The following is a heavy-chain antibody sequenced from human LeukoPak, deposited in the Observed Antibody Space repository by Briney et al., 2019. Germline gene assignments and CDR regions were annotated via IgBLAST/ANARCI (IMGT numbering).Heavy chain of an antibody. CDR3: ASPRPDDYVWGSYRSKFDY. J-gene: IGHJ4*02. CDR1: GGSITSNSYY. V-gene: IGHV4-39*01. CDR2: ITYSGST. D-gene: IGHD3-16*02. Sequence: SETLSLTCTVSGGSITSNSYYWGWIRQPPGTGLEWIGSITYSGSTYYNPSLKSRVTISVDTSKNQFSLKLSSVTAADTAVYYCASPRPDDYVWGSYRSKFDYWGQGTLVTVSS.